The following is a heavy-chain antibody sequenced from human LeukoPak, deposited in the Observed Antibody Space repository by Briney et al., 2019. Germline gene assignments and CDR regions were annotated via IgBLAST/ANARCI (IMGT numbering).Heavy chain of an antibody. D-gene: IGHD3-10*01. Sequence: SVKVSCKASGGTFSSYAISWVRQAPGQGLEWMGGIIPIFGTANYAQKFQGRVTITADESTSTAYMELSSLRSEDTAVYYCARDSRSYGSGSYGPCYYYDMDVWGQGTTVTVSS. CDR2: IIPIFGTA. CDR3: ARDSRSYGSGSYGPCYYYDMDV. CDR1: GGTFSSYA. J-gene: IGHJ6*02. V-gene: IGHV1-69*13.